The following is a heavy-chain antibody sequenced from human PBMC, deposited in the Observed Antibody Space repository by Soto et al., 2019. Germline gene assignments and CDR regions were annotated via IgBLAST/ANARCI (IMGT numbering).Heavy chain of an antibody. CDR1: GHIFSNYW. J-gene: IGHJ4*02. D-gene: IGHD3-22*01. CDR2: IYPGDSDT. Sequence: GESLKISCKGSGHIFSNYWIAWVRQMPGKGLEWMGIIYPGDSDTRYSPSFQGHVTITVDKSTSTAYLQWSRLRASDTAMYYCARQRLWGTSGYYYCDDGGQGALVTVSS. V-gene: IGHV5-51*01. CDR3: ARQRLWGTSGYYYCDD.